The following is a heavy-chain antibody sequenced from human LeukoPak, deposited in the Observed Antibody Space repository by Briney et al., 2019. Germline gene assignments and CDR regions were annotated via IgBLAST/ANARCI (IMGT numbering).Heavy chain of an antibody. V-gene: IGHV3-23*01. CDR1: EFTFSSHA. CDR2: ISGSGGTT. J-gene: IGHJ3*02. Sequence: GGSLRLSCTASEFTFSSHAMTWVRQAPGKGLEWVSAISGSGGTTYYADSVKGRFTISRDNSKNTLYLQMNSLRAEDTAVYYCAKDRDDSSGYPYDAFDIWGQGTMVTVSS. D-gene: IGHD3-22*01. CDR3: AKDRDDSSGYPYDAFDI.